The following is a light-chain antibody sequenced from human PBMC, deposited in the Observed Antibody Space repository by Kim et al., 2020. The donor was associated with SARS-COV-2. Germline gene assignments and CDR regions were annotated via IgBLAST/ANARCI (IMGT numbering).Light chain of an antibody. CDR2: EVT. V-gene: IGLV2-8*01. CDR1: SSDVGGYNY. Sequence: QSALTQPPSASGSPGQSVTISCTGTSSDVGGYNYVSWYQQHPGKAPKLLIYEVTKRPSGVPDRFSGSNSGNTASLTVSGLQAEDEADYYCTSYAGSNSVLFGGGTQLTVL. J-gene: IGLJ2*01. CDR3: TSYAGSNSVL.